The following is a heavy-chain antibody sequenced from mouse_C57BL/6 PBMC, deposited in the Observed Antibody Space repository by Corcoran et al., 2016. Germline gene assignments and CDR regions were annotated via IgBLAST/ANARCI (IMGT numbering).Heavy chain of an antibody. J-gene: IGHJ2*01. D-gene: IGHD2-5*01. Sequence: QVTLKESGPGILQSSQTLSLTCSFSGFSLSTSGMGVSWIRQPSGKGLEWLAHIYWDDDKRYNPSLKSRLTISKDTSRNQVFLKITSVDTADTATYYCASYYSNCLDYWGQGTTLTVSS. CDR3: ASYYSNCLDY. CDR2: IYWDDDK. CDR1: GFSLSTSGMG. V-gene: IGHV8-12*01.